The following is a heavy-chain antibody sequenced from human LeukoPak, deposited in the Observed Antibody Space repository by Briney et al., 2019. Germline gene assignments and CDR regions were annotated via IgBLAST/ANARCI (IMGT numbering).Heavy chain of an antibody. D-gene: IGHD2-15*01. CDR2: ISTSGST. Sequence: PSETLSLTCSVSGGSVTSGSYYWSWIRQPAGKGLEWIGRISTSGSTNYNPSLKSRVTMSPDTSKNQFSLKLNSLTAADTAVYYCARGAALAIDYWGQGALVTVSS. CDR1: GGSVTSGSYY. V-gene: IGHV4-61*02. J-gene: IGHJ4*02. CDR3: ARGAALAIDY.